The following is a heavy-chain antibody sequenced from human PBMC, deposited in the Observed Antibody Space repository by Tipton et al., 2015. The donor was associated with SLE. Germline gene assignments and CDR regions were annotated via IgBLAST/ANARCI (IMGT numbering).Heavy chain of an antibody. CDR3: ARGLKVGSAEYFQH. D-gene: IGHD1-26*01. V-gene: IGHV4-38-2*02. Sequence: TLSLTCTVSGYSISSGYYWGWIRQPPGKGLEWIGRTYYSGSTYYNPSLKSRVTISVDTSKNQFSLKLNSVTAADTAVYYCARGLKVGSAEYFQHWGQGTLVTVSS. CDR1: GYSISSGYY. J-gene: IGHJ1*01. CDR2: TYYSGST.